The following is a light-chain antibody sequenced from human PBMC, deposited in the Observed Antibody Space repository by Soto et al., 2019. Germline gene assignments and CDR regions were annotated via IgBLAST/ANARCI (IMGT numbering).Light chain of an antibody. CDR1: QSVGNN. V-gene: IGKV3-15*01. CDR3: QKYNNWPET. CDR2: DTS. Sequence: EVVMTQSPVTLSVSPGERATLSCRASQSVGNNLAWYQQKPGQAPRLLIYDTSIRATGIPARFSGSGSGTEFTLTISSLQSEDFAVYSCQKYNNWPETFGQGTKVDIK. J-gene: IGKJ1*01.